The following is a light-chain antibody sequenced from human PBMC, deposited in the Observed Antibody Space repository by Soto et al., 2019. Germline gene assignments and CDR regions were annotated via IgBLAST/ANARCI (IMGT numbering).Light chain of an antibody. CDR2: AAS. CDR3: QQGYSLPHT. V-gene: IGKV1-12*01. Sequence: DIQMTQSPSAVSASVGDKVTITCRASQGISTWLAWYQQKPGKAPKLLIYAASSLQSGVPSRFSGSGSGTDFTLPISSLQPEDFATYYCQQGYSLPHTFCQGTQLEIK. CDR1: QGISTW. J-gene: IGKJ2*01.